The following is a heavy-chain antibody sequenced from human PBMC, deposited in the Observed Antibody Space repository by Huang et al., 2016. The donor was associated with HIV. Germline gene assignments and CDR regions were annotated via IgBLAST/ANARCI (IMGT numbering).Heavy chain of an antibody. CDR1: GFTFSSYG. D-gene: IGHD2-15*01. V-gene: IGHV3-30*02. Sequence: QVQLVESGGGVVQPGGSLRLSCATSGFTFSSYGMHWVRQAPGRGLEWVAVIQYEGTKKYYADSVKGRFNISRDNSKNMLHLQMNNLRVEDTAAYFCAKVTLGFDYWGQGTWVTVSS. CDR2: IQYEGTKK. J-gene: IGHJ4*02. CDR3: AKVTLGFDY.